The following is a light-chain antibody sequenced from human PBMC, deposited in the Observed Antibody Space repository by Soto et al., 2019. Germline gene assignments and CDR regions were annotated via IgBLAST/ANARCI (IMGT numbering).Light chain of an antibody. CDR1: QSINSE. CDR2: GAS. Sequence: EIVMTQSPATLSLSPGERAALSCRASQSINSELAWYQQKPGQPPRLLIYGASTRATGVPARFTGSESGSEFTLTISGLQSEDFAVYYCQQGHNWPLTFGQGTRRE. V-gene: IGKV3-15*01. J-gene: IGKJ2*01. CDR3: QQGHNWPLT.